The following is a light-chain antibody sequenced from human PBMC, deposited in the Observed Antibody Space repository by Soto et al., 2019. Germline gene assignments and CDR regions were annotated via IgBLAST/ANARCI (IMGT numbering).Light chain of an antibody. J-gene: IGKJ1*01. Sequence: EIVMTQSPATLSLSPGEKATLSCRASQTVSASYLAWYQQKPGQAPRLLIYGATNRISGIPDRFSGSGSGTDFTLTISRLEPEDFAMYYCQQYVTSPWTFGQGTKVDIK. V-gene: IGKV3-20*01. CDR3: QQYVTSPWT. CDR2: GAT. CDR1: QTVSASY.